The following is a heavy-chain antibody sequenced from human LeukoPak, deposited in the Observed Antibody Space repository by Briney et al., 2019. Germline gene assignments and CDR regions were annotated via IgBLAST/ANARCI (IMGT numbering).Heavy chain of an antibody. Sequence: PSETLSLTCTVSGGSISTSNYCWGWIRQPPGKGLEWIGTIYYGGGTYYTPSLKSRVTISVDSSKNQFSLKVSSVTAADTAVYYCARQPADILNWFDPWGQGTLVTVSS. CDR1: GGSISTSNYC. CDR2: IYYGGGT. CDR3: ARQPADILNWFDP. V-gene: IGHV4-39*01. J-gene: IGHJ5*02. D-gene: IGHD2-2*02.